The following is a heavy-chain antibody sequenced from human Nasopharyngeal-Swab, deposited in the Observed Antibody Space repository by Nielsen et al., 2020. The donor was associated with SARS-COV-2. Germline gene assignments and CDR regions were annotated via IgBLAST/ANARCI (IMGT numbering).Heavy chain of an antibody. D-gene: IGHD6-13*01. CDR2: IYHSGST. CDR1: GYSISSGYY. V-gene: IGHV4-38-2*01. J-gene: IGHJ4*02. CDR3: ARTLSSSWYYFDY. Sequence: SQTPSLTRAVSGYSISSGYYWGWIRQPPGKGLEWIGSIYHSGSTYYNPSLKSRVTISVDTSKNQFSLKLSSVTAADTAVYYCARTLSSSWYYFDYWGQGTLVTVSS.